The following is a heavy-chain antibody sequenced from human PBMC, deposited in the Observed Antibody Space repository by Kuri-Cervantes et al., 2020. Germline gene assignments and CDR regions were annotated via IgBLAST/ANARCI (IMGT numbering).Heavy chain of an antibody. CDR1: GLTFSSYA. CDR3: AKGSTAAGPFDY. J-gene: IGHJ4*02. D-gene: IGHD6-13*01. CDR2: IRGSGGST. Sequence: GGSLRLSCAASGLTFSSYAMSWVRQAPGKGLEWVSAIRGSGGSTYYADSVKGRFTISRDNSKNTLYLQMNSLRAEDTAVYYCAKGSTAAGPFDYWGQGTLVTVSS. V-gene: IGHV3-23*01.